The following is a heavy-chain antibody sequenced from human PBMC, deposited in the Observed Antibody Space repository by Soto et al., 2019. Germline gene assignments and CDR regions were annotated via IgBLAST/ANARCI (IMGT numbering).Heavy chain of an antibody. D-gene: IGHD3-16*01. Sequence: PEGSLRLSCTASGLTFNSHTMSWVRQAPGTGLEWVSTISPSGSNTHYADSVKGRFTISRDNSRNTLDLQMSSLRAADTALYYCVSWVSAHFDYWGQGTPVTVSS. CDR2: ISPSGSNT. J-gene: IGHJ4*02. V-gene: IGHV3-23*05. CDR1: GLTFNSHT. CDR3: VSWVSAHFDY.